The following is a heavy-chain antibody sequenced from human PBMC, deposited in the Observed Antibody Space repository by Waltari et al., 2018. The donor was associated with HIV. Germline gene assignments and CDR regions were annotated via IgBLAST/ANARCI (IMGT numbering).Heavy chain of an antibody. CDR2: IYSGGST. J-gene: IGHJ6*02. CDR1: AFTVSSNY. CDR3: ASRALYYYGMDV. V-gene: IGHV3-53*01. Sequence: EVQLVESGGGLLQPGGSLRLSCAASAFTVSSNYMSWVRQAPGKGLEWVSVIYSGGSTYYADSVKGRFTISRDNSKNTLYLQMNSLRAEDTAVYYCASRALYYYGMDVWGQGTTVTVSS.